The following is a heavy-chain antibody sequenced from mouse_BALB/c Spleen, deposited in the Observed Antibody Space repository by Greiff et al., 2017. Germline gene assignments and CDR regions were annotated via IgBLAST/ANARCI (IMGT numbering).Heavy chain of an antibody. CDR2: ISTYYGNT. Sequence: QVQLQQSGPELVRPGVSVKISCKGSGYTFTDYAMHWVKQSHAKSLEWIGVISTYYGNTNYNQKFKGKATMTVDKSSSTAYMELARLTSEDSAIYYCARGNWRAMDDWGQGTSVTVSS. V-gene: IGHV1-67*01. CDR3: ARGNWRAMDD. CDR1: GYTFTDYA. J-gene: IGHJ4*01. D-gene: IGHD4-1*01.